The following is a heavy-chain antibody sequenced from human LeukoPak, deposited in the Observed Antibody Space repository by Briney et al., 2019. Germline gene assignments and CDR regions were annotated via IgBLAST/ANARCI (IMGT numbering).Heavy chain of an antibody. CDR1: GFTFSSYA. CDR2: ISYDGSNK. CDR3: ARVPKKWLVPYYFDY. V-gene: IGHV3-30-3*01. D-gene: IGHD6-19*01. J-gene: IGHJ4*02. Sequence: PGGSLRLSCAASGFTFSSYAMHWVRQAPGKGLEWVAVISYDGSNKYYADSVKGRFTISRDNSKNTLYLQMNSLRAEDTAVYYCARVPKKWLVPYYFDYWGQGTLVTVFS.